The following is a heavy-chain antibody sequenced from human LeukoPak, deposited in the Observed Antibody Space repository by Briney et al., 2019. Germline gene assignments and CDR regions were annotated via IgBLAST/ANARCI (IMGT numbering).Heavy chain of an antibody. V-gene: IGHV3-30*18. Sequence: PGKSLRLSCAASGFTFNNYGMHWVRQALGKGLEWVAVISYDGRNKHYPDSVKGRFTISRDISTDTLWLQMDSLRTEDTAVYYCAKPMVRGVIIYYFDYWGQGTLVTVPS. CDR3: AKPMVRGVIIYYFDY. CDR2: ISYDGRNK. J-gene: IGHJ4*02. D-gene: IGHD3-10*01. CDR1: GFTFNNYG.